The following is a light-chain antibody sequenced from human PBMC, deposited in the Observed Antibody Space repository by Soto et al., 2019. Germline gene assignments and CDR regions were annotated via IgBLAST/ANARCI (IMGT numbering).Light chain of an antibody. CDR1: QSISIY. CDR3: QQGSFTLT. J-gene: IGKJ4*01. CDR2: RAS. V-gene: IGKV1-39*01. Sequence: DIQMTQSPSSLSASVGDRVTITCRASQSISIYLNWYQQKLGKAPKLLISRASSLQGGVPSRFSGSGSGTDFTLTISSLQPEDFATYYCQQGSFTLTFGGGTKLEIK.